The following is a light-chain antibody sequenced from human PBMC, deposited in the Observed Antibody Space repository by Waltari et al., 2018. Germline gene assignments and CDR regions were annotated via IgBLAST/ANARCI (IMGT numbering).Light chain of an antibody. CDR1: QNINNY. CDR2: GAS. V-gene: IGKV1-39*01. Sequence: DIQMTQSPSSVSASVGDRVTLTCRASQNINNYLNWSQQRPGKAPQLLLYGASTLQSGVPSRFSGSGYGTDFTLTIASLQPDDFATYYCQQSDSTPLTFGQGTKLEIK. J-gene: IGKJ2*01. CDR3: QQSDSTPLT.